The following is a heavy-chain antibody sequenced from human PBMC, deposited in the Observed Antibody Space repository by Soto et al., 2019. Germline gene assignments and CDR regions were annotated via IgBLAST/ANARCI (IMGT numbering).Heavy chain of an antibody. D-gene: IGHD3-3*02. V-gene: IGHV5-51*01. CDR3: ARHISHFRYYYCAKDV. J-gene: IGHJ6*02. CDR1: GYTFTDYW. Sequence: GESLKISCKGSGYTFTDYWIGWVRQLPGKGLEWMGIIYPGDSDTRYSPSFQGHVTITVDKSTNTAYLQWNTLRASDTAMYYCARHISHFRYYYCAKDVWGQGTTVTVSS. CDR2: IYPGDSDT.